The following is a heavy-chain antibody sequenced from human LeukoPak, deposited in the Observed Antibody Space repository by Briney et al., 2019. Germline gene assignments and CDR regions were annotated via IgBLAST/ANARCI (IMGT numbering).Heavy chain of an antibody. Sequence: GGSLRLSCAASGLTLDDYGMSWVRQAPGKGLEWVSYIRSSSSTIYYADSVKGRFTISRDNAMNSLYLQMNSLRAEDTAVYYCARAKRNGFDIWGQGTMVTVSS. CDR3: ARAKRNGFDI. V-gene: IGHV3-48*01. CDR1: GLTLDDYG. J-gene: IGHJ3*02. CDR2: IRSSSSTI.